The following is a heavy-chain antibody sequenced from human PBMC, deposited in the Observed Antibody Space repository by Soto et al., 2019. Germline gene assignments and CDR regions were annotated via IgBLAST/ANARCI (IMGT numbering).Heavy chain of an antibody. CDR3: ARASGYSYGYDDFFDN. J-gene: IGHJ4*01. CDR2: FHFSGST. D-gene: IGHD5-18*01. CDR1: GGSINGYY. V-gene: IGHV4-59*01. Sequence: QVQLQESGPGLVKPSETLSLTCTVSGGSINGYYWTWLRQSPTNGLEWIGYFHFSGSTKCNPSLESRLTISAGTSKNQISLTLSSVTAADTAVYYCARASGYSYGYDDFFDNWGQGTLVNVSS.